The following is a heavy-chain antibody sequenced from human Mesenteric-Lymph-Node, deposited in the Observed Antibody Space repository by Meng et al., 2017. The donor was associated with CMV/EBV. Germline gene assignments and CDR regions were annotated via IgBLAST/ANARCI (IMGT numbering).Heavy chain of an antibody. CDR1: GFTFSSYE. Sequence: GESLKISCAASGFTFSSYEMNWVRQAPGKGLEWVSYISSSGISSSGSTIYYADSVKGRFTISRDNAKNSLYLQMNSLRAEDTAVYYCARGDYYFDYWGQGTLVTVSS. CDR2: ISSSGISSSGSTI. V-gene: IGHV3-48*03. J-gene: IGHJ4*02. CDR3: ARGDYYFDY.